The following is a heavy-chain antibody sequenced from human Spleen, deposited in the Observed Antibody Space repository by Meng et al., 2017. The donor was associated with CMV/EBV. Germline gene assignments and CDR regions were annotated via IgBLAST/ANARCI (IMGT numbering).Heavy chain of an antibody. CDR2: INGDGRST. CDR1: GFTFNNYW. V-gene: IGHV3-74*01. CDR3: AGGSSGFSFDY. Sequence: GGSLRLSCVVSGFTFNNYWMHWVRQAPGKGLVWVSRINGDGRSTNYGDSVKGRFTISRDNAKNTLYLQMNSLRAEDTAVYYCAGGSSGFSFDYWGQGTLVTVSS. J-gene: IGHJ4*02. D-gene: IGHD6-19*01.